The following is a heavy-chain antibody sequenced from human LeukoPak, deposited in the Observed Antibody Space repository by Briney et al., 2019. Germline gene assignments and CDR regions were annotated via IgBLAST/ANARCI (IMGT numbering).Heavy chain of an antibody. V-gene: IGHV1-69*13. D-gene: IGHD6-19*01. CDR3: ARDSIAVAGAYYYMDV. CDR2: IIPIFGTA. J-gene: IGHJ6*03. Sequence: ASVKVSCKASGGTFSSYAISWVRQAPGQGLEWMGGIIPIFGTANYAQKFQGRVTITADESTSTAYMELSSLRSEDTAVYYCARDSIAVAGAYYYMDVWGKGTTVTISS. CDR1: GGTFSSYA.